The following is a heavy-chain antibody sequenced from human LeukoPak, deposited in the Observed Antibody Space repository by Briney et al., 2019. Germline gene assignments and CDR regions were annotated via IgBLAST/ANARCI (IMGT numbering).Heavy chain of an antibody. CDR1: GFTFSSYE. J-gene: IGHJ4*02. CDR2: ISSSGSTI. D-gene: IGHD3-10*01. V-gene: IGHV3-48*03. Sequence: GGSLRLSCAASGFTFSSYEMNWVRRAPGKGLEWISYISSSGSTIYYADSVKGRFTISRDNAKNSLYLQMNSLRAEDTAVYYCARDHYGSGSYYYFDYWGQGTLVTVSS. CDR3: ARDHYGSGSYYYFDY.